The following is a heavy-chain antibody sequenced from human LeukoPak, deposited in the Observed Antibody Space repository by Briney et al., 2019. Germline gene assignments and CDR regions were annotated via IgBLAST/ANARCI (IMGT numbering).Heavy chain of an antibody. D-gene: IGHD1-20*01. J-gene: IGHJ3*02. Sequence: GGSLRLSCATSGFTFRSYWMGWARQAPGKGLEWVSAISGSGGSTYYADSVKGRFTISRDNSKNTLYLQMNSLRAEDTAVYYCAKVRSYSWDAFDIWGQGTMVTVSS. CDR2: ISGSGGST. V-gene: IGHV3-23*01. CDR3: AKVRSYSWDAFDI. CDR1: GFTFRSYW.